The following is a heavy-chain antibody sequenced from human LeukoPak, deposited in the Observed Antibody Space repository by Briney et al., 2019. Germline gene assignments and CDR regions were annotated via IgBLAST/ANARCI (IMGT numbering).Heavy chain of an antibody. V-gene: IGHV3-74*01. CDR2: INRDGRST. CDR3: ARGRLWNIDY. J-gene: IGHJ4*02. Sequence: PGGSLRLSCAASGFTFSSYWMHWVRQAPGKGLVWVSRINRDGRSTTYADSVKGRVTISRDNTKNTVYLQMNSLRAEDTAVYYCARGRLWNIDYWGQGTLVTVSS. CDR1: GFTFSSYW. D-gene: IGHD1/OR15-1a*01.